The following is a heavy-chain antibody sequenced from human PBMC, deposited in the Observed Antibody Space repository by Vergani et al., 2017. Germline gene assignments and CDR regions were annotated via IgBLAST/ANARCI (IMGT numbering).Heavy chain of an antibody. CDR2: IWDDGSNK. J-gene: IGHJ3*02. CDR1: GLTFSSNG. Sequence: QVQLVESGGSVVQPGRSLRLSCAASGLTFSSNGMHWVRQDPGKGLAWVAVIWDDGSNKYYADSVKGRFTISRDNSKNTLYLQMNSLRAEDTAVYYCAREQLGGDAFDIWGQGTMVTDSS. V-gene: IGHV3-33*01. D-gene: IGHD6-6*01. CDR3: AREQLGGDAFDI.